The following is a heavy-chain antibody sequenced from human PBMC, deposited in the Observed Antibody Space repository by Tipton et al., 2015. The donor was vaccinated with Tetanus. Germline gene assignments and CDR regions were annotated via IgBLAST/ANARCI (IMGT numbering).Heavy chain of an antibody. CDR1: GGSFTGYY. V-gene: IGHV4-34*01. D-gene: IGHD1-26*01. Sequence: TLSLTCGVYGGSFTGYYWSWIRQSLGKGLEYIGEINPSGSTNYNPSLKSRVSISIDTSKNQFSLRLTSVTAADTAVYFCARAGRSQDLDYWGQGIQVTVSS. J-gene: IGHJ4*02. CDR3: ARAGRSQDLDY. CDR2: INPSGST.